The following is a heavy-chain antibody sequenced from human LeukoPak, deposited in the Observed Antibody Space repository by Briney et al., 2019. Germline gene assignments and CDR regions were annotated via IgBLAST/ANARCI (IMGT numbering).Heavy chain of an antibody. J-gene: IGHJ3*02. CDR1: GGSISSGDFY. CDR3: ARVPWTSYYYGSGSYRGAFDI. V-gene: IGHV4-31*03. CDR2: IYYSGTT. D-gene: IGHD3-10*01. Sequence: PSQTLSLTCTVSGGSISSGDFYWSWIRQHPGKGLEWIAYIYYSGTTYYSPSLKSRVTISVDTSKNQFSLKLSSVTAADTAVYYCARVPWTSYYYGSGSYRGAFDIWGQGTMVTVSS.